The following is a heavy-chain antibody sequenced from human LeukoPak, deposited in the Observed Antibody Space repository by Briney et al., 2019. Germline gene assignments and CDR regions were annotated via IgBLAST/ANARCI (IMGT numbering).Heavy chain of an antibody. CDR1: GESISGFY. CDR2: IYYSGTT. V-gene: IGHV4-59*12. J-gene: IGHJ4*02. Sequence: PSETLSLTCTVSGESISGFYWNWIRQPPGKGLEWIGYIYYSGTTNYNPSLKSRVTISVDTSKNQFSLKLSSVTAADTAVYYCARGANWGSDYWGQGTLVTVSS. CDR3: ARGANWGSDY. D-gene: IGHD7-27*01.